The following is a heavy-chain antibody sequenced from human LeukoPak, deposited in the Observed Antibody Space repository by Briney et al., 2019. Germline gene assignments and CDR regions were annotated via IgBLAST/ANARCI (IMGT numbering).Heavy chain of an antibody. CDR1: GYSFTSYW. CDR2: IYPGDSDT. Sequence: GESPKISCKGSGYSFTSYWIGWVRQMPGKGLEWMGIIYPGDSDTRYSPSFQGQVTISADKSISTAYLQWSSLKASDTAMYYCAGQSSSSWYFDSHEFDYWGQGTLVTVSS. V-gene: IGHV5-51*01. CDR3: AGQSSSSWYFDSHEFDY. D-gene: IGHD6-13*01. J-gene: IGHJ4*02.